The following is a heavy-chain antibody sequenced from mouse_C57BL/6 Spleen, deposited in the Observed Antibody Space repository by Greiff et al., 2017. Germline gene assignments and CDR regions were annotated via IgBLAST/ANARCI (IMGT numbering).Heavy chain of an antibody. V-gene: IGHV5-17*01. CDR2: ISRGSGTS. Sequence: EVQLVEPGGGLVKPGASLKLSCEASGYTFSDYGMHWVRQAPGEGLEWVAYISRGSGTSYYADKVKGRFTISRDNAKNTLFLQMTSLRSEDTAVYYCARRSHGRDHYAMGDWGQGTSVTAAS. J-gene: IGHJ4*01. D-gene: IGHD1-2*01. CDR3: ARRSHGRDHYAMGD. CDR1: GYTFSDYG.